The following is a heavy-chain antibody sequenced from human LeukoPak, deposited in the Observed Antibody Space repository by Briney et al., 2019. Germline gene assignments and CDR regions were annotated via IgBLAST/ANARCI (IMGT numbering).Heavy chain of an antibody. D-gene: IGHD1-14*01. CDR2: IYSRGAT. CDR3: AARNH. CDR1: GFSVSNNY. V-gene: IGHV3-53*01. J-gene: IGHJ4*02. Sequence: GGSLRRSCAASGFSVSNNYMSWVRQAPGKGLEGVSVIYSRGATYYADSVKGRFTISRDNSKNTLYLQMNSLRVEDTAVYYCAARNHWGQGTLVTVSS.